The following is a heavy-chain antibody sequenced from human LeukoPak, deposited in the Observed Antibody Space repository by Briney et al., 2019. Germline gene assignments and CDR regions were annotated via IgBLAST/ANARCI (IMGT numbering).Heavy chain of an antibody. Sequence: ASVKVSCKASGYIFNSQGMNWVRQAPGQGLEWMGWINTDSGNPTYAQGFTGRFVFSLDSSVSTAYLQINNLMPEDTAKYFCAREILRFDFWGQGTTVTVSS. CDR3: AREILRFDF. CDR2: INTDSGNP. J-gene: IGHJ3*01. V-gene: IGHV7-4-1*02. CDR1: GYIFNSQG.